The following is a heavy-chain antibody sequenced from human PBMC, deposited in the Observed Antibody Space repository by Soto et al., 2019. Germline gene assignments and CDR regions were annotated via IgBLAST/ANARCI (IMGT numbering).Heavy chain of an antibody. V-gene: IGHV4-39*01. CDR1: GGSISSSSYH. CDR3: ARRDGFYGSGSYYPYYYYGMDV. J-gene: IGHJ6*02. Sequence: SETLSLTCTVSGGSISSSSYHWGWIRQPPGKGLEWIGSIYYSGSTYYNPSLKSRVTISVDTSKNQFSLKLSSVTAADTAVYYCARRDGFYGSGSYYPYYYYGMDVWGQGTKVTVSS. D-gene: IGHD3-10*01. CDR2: IYYSGST.